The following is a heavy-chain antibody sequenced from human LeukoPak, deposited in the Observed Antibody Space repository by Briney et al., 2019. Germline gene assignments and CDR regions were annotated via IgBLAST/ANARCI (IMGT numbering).Heavy chain of an antibody. CDR2: ISGSGGST. Sequence: PGGTLRLSCAASGFTFSSYGMSWVRQAPGKGLDWVSAISGSGGSTYYADSVKGRFTISRDNSKNTLYLQMNSLRAEDTAVYYCAKAPVTTCRGAYCYPFDYWGQGTLVTVSS. J-gene: IGHJ4*02. V-gene: IGHV3-23*01. CDR3: AKAPVTTCRGAYCYPFDY. D-gene: IGHD2-21*01. CDR1: GFTFSSYG.